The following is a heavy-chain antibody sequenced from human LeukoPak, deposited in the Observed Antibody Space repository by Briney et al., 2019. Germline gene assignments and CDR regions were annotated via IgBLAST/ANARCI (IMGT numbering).Heavy chain of an antibody. CDR1: GFTFSKYW. Sequence: GGSLRLSGAASGFTFSKYWMLWVRQAPGKGLESVSRINTDGTVTTYADSVKGRFTVSRDNADNTMFLQMNSVRDEDTAVYYCATKQWLAPPPDSWGQGTPVTVSS. D-gene: IGHD6-19*01. CDR2: INTDGTVT. J-gene: IGHJ4*02. V-gene: IGHV3-74*01. CDR3: ATKQWLAPPPDS.